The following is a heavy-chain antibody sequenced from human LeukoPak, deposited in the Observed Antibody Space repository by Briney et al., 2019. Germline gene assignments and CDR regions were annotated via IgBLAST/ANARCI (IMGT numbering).Heavy chain of an antibody. CDR1: GFTSSNYA. CDR2: ISYDGADK. J-gene: IGHJ4*02. Sequence: GGSLRLSCAASGFTSSNYAMHWVRQAPGKGLDWVTVISYDGADKYYADSVKGRFTISRDTSENRLYLQMNSLRAEDTAVYYCAKDLHRQNIVVVPAAIPNTDYWGQGTLVTVSS. V-gene: IGHV3-30-3*01. D-gene: IGHD2-2*02. CDR3: AKDLHRQNIVVVPAAIPNTDY.